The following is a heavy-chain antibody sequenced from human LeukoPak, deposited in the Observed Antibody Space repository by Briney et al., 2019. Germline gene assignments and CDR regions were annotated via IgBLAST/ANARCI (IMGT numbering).Heavy chain of an antibody. CDR3: ARGALRHFDISTDHKFDP. Sequence: SETLSLTCAVYGGSFSGYYWSWIRQPPGKGLEWIGEINHSGSTNYNPSLKSRVTISVDTSKNQFSLKLSSVTAADTAVYYCARGALRHFDISTDHKFDPWGQGTLVTVSS. J-gene: IGHJ5*02. V-gene: IGHV4-34*01. CDR2: INHSGST. D-gene: IGHD3-9*01. CDR1: GGSFSGYY.